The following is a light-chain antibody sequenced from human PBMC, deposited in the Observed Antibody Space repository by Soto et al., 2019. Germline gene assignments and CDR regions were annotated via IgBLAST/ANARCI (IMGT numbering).Light chain of an antibody. Sequence: EIVLTQSPGTLSLSPGERATLSCRASQSVSSSYLAWYQQKPGQAPRLLIYGAFSRATGNPDRFSGSGSGTDFTLTISRLEPEDFAVYYCQQYGSSLWTFGQGTKVEIK. J-gene: IGKJ1*01. V-gene: IGKV3-20*01. CDR3: QQYGSSLWT. CDR2: GAF. CDR1: QSVSSSY.